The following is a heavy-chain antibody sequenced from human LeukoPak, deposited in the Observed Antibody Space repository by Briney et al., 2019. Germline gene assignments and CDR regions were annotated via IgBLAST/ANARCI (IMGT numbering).Heavy chain of an antibody. CDR2: IYPGDSDT. CDR3: ARTVPGYYDSSGYYYFDY. V-gene: IGHV5-51*01. Sequence: GESLKISCKGSGYSFTSYWIGWVRQMPGKGLEWMGIIYPGDSDTRYSPSFQGQVTISADKSISTAYRQWSSLKASDTAMYYCARTVPGYYDSSGYYYFDYWGQGTLVTVSS. J-gene: IGHJ4*02. D-gene: IGHD3-22*01. CDR1: GYSFTSYW.